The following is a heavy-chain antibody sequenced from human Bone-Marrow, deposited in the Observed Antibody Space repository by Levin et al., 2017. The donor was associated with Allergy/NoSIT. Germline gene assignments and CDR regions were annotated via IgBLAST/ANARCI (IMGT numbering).Heavy chain of an antibody. D-gene: IGHD3-10*01. J-gene: IGHJ3*02. V-gene: IGHV1-2*02. Sequence: PGASVKVSCKASGYTFTGYYMHWVRQAPGQGLEWMGWSNPNNGGTNYAQKFQGRVTMTRDTSITTGYMELSSLRSDDTAIYYCARDRGVRGITNDAFDIWGQGTMVTVSS. CDR3: ARDRGVRGITNDAFDI. CDR1: GYTFTGYY. CDR2: SNPNNGGT.